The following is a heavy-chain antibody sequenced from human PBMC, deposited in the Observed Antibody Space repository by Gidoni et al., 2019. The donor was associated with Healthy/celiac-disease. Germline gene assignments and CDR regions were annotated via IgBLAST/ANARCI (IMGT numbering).Heavy chain of an antibody. CDR3: ARAQSIVATINFDY. CDR1: GGTFSSYA. V-gene: IGHV1-69*06. CDR2: IIPSFGTA. J-gene: IGHJ4*02. Sequence: QVQLVQSGAEGKKPGSSVKVSCKAAGGTFSSYAISWVRQAPGQGLEWMGWIIPSFGTATYAQKFQGRVTITADKSTSTAYMELSSLRSEDTAVYYCARAQSIVATINFDYWGQGTLVTVSS. D-gene: IGHD5-12*01.